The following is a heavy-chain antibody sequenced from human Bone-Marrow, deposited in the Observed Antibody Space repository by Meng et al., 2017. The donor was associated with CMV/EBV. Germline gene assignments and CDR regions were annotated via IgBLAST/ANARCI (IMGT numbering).Heavy chain of an antibody. Sequence: SLKISCAASGFTFDDYAMHWVRQAPGKGLEWVSGISWNSGSIGYADSVKGRFTISRDNAKNSLYLQMNSLRAEDTAVYYCAKDRTPSTRIVGARGGGVDYWGQGTLVTVSS. V-gene: IGHV3-9*01. J-gene: IGHJ4*02. CDR2: ISWNSGSI. CDR1: GFTFDDYA. CDR3: AKDRTPSTRIVGARGGGVDY. D-gene: IGHD1-26*01.